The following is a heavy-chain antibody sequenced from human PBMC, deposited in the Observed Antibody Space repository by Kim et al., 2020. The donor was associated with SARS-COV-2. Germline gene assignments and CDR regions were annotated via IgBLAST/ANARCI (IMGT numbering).Heavy chain of an antibody. J-gene: IGHJ4*02. V-gene: IGHV1-69*01. CDR3: ARGLYSGYFHFDY. Sequence: YAEKFQGRVTITADDSTSTAYMELSSLRSEDTAVYYCARGLYSGYFHFDYWGQGTLVTVSS. D-gene: IGHD5-12*01.